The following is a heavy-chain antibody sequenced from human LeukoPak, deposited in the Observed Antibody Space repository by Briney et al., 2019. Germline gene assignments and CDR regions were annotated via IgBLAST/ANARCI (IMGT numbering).Heavy chain of an antibody. V-gene: IGHV3-74*01. J-gene: IGHJ4*02. CDR1: GFTFSDYW. CDR2: INGDGTST. CDR3: AKLVGATTGIDY. Sequence: GGSLRLSCAASGFTFSDYWMHWVRQAPGKGLVWVSRINGDGTSTRYADSVKGRFTISRDNAKNTLYLQMNSLSAEDTAVYYRAKLVGATTGIDYWGQGTLVTVSS. D-gene: IGHD1-26*01.